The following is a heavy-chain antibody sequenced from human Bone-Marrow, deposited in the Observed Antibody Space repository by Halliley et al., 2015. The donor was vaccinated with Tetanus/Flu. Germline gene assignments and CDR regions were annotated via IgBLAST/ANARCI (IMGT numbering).Heavy chain of an antibody. CDR2: IYYTGNT. D-gene: IGHD1-1*01. CDR3: ARHEWNDGDD. CDR1: GDSISNNLYY. V-gene: IGHV4-39*01. J-gene: IGHJ4*02. Sequence: TLSRTCSVSGDSISNNLYYWGWIRQPPGKGLEWIGAIYYTGNTYYNPSLKSRVTISVDTSKNKFSLKLTSVTAADTAVYYCARHEWNDGDDWGQGTLVTVSS.